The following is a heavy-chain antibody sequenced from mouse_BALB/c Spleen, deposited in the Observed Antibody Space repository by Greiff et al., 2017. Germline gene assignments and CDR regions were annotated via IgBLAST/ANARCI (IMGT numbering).Heavy chain of an antibody. Sequence: QVQLKQSGPGLVAPSQSLSITCTVSGFSLTSYDISWIRQPPGKGLEWLGVIWTGGGTNYNSAFMSRLSISKDNSKSQVFLKMNSLQTDDTAIYYCVRDSPTVVEGFAYWGQGTLVTVSA. CDR2: IWTGGGT. CDR3: VRDSPTVVEGFAY. CDR1: GFSLTSYD. V-gene: IGHV2-9-2*01. J-gene: IGHJ3*01. D-gene: IGHD1-1*01.